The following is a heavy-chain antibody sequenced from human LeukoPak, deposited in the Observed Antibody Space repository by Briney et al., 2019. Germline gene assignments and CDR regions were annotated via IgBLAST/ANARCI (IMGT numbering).Heavy chain of an antibody. CDR1: GGTFSSYA. CDR2: IIPILGIA. Sequence: GASVKVSCKASGGTFSSYAISWVRQAPGQGLEWMERIIPILGIANYAQKFQGRVTITADKSTSTAYMELSSLRSEDTAVYYCARAGSSSWYTGNWFDPWGQGTLVTVSS. D-gene: IGHD6-13*01. V-gene: IGHV1-69*04. J-gene: IGHJ5*02. CDR3: ARAGSSSWYTGNWFDP.